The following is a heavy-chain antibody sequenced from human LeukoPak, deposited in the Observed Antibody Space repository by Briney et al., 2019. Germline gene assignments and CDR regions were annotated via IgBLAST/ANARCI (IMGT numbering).Heavy chain of an antibody. CDR2: IIPIFGTA. D-gene: IGHD2-2*01. CDR1: GGTFSSYA. CDR3: AREVRDIVVVPAARNYYYYYMDV. V-gene: IGHV1-69*05. Sequence: ASVKVSCKASGGTFSSYAISWVRQAPGQGLEWMGGIIPIFGTANYAQKFQGRVTITTDESTSTAYMELSSLRSEDTAVYYCAREVRDIVVVPAARNYYYYYMDVWGKGTTVTVSS. J-gene: IGHJ6*03.